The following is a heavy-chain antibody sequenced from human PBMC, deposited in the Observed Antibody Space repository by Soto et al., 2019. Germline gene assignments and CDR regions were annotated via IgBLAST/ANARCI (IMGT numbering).Heavy chain of an antibody. CDR3: ARAVTWGLDV. CDR1: GFTFSLYS. V-gene: IGHV3-48*02. CDR2: ISRSSTGI. J-gene: IGHJ6*02. D-gene: IGHD3-10*01. Sequence: EVPLVESGGGLVQPGGSLRLSCAASGFTFSLYSMSWVRQAPGKGLEWVSYISRSSTGIHYADSVKGRFTISRDEATNSMHMQMNSLRDGDTAVYYCARAVTWGLDVWGQGTTVSISS.